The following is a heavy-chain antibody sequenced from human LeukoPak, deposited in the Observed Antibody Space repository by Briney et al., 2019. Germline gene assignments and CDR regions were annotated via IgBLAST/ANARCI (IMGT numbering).Heavy chain of an antibody. V-gene: IGHV4-4*07. CDR1: GGSISSYY. CDR3: ARDKGGSGRYPNWNGAYYYYYYMDV. Sequence: SETLSLTCTVSGGSISSYYWSWIRQPAGKGLEWIGRIYTSGSTNYNPSLKSRVTMSVDTSKNQFSLQLSSVTAADTAVYYCARDKGGSGRYPNWNGAYYYYYYMDVWGKGTTVTVS. CDR2: IYTSGST. J-gene: IGHJ6*03. D-gene: IGHD3-10*01.